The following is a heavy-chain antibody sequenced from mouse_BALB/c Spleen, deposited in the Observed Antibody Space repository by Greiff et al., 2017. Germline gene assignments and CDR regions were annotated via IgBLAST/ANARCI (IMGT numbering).Heavy chain of an antibody. J-gene: IGHJ4*01. Sequence: VQLQQSGAELVMPGASVKMSCKASGYTFTDYWMHWVKQRPGQGLEWIGAIDTSDSYTSYNQKFKGKATLTVDESSSTAYMQLSSLTSEDSAVYYCARSYYGNYYAMDYWGQGTSVTVSS. CDR1: GYTFTDYW. CDR2: IDTSDSYT. CDR3: ARSYYGNYYAMDY. D-gene: IGHD2-10*01. V-gene: IGHV1-69*01.